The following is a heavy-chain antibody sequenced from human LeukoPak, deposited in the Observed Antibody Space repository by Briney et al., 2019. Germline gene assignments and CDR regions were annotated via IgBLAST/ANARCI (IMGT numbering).Heavy chain of an antibody. CDR3: ARDVNLGWLSRYYFDH. Sequence: PGGSLRLSCAASGFTVSSSYMSWVRQAPGKGLEWVSLNFSDGTTHYADSVKGRLTISRDNAKNTLYLQMNSLRAEDTAVYYCARDVNLGWLSRYYFDHWGQGTLVTVSS. D-gene: IGHD3-3*01. CDR1: GFTVSSSY. J-gene: IGHJ4*02. CDR2: NFSDGTT. V-gene: IGHV3-66*01.